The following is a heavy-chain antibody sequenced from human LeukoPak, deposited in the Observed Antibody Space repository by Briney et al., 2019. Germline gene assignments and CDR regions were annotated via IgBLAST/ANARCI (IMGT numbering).Heavy chain of an antibody. V-gene: IGHV1-46*04. Sequence: ASVKVSCKASGYTFTSYYIHWVRHAPGQGLEWMGIITPSSGSTSYAQKLLGRVTMTRDTSTSTVYMELSSLRSEDTAVYYCARGARVGATRDYFDYWGQGTLVTVSS. CDR2: ITPSSGST. D-gene: IGHD1-26*01. CDR3: ARGARVGATRDYFDY. CDR1: GYTFTSYY. J-gene: IGHJ4*02.